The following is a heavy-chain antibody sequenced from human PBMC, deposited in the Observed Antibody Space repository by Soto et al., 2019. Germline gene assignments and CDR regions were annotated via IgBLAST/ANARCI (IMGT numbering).Heavy chain of an antibody. CDR2: ISYDGSDT. V-gene: IGHV3-30*04. CDR1: EFTFSRHT. J-gene: IGHJ6*02. CDR3: ARVVPAAMYYYYGMDV. Sequence: PGGSLRLSCAASEFTFSRHTMHWVRQAPGKGLEWVASISYDGSDTYYADSVKGRFTISRDNSKNTLYLQMNSLRAEDTAVYYCARVVPAAMYYYYGMDVWGQGTTVTVSS. D-gene: IGHD2-2*01.